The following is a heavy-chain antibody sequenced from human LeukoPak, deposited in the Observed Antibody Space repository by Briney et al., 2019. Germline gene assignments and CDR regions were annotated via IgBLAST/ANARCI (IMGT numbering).Heavy chain of an antibody. V-gene: IGHV3-23*01. CDR2: ISGGGGST. D-gene: IGHD3-10*01. CDR1: GFIFNNYA. J-gene: IGHJ6*03. Sequence: GGSLRLSCAASGFIFNNYAMNWIRQAPGKGLEWVSAISGGGGSTYYADSVKGRFTISRDNSKNTLYLQMNSLRAEDTAVYYCAKANYGSGSPYYYYYYMDVWGKGTTVTISS. CDR3: AKANYGSGSPYYYYYYMDV.